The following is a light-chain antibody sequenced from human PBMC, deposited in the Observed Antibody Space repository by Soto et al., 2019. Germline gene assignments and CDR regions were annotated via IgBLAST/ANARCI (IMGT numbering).Light chain of an antibody. CDR1: QSVSSSY. CDR2: DAS. J-gene: IGKJ4*01. Sequence: EIVLTQSPGTLSLSPGEGATLSCRASQSVSSSYLAWYQQKPGQAPRLLIYDASSRATGIPDRFSGSGSGTDFTLTISRLEPEDFAVYYGQQDGSSPLTFGGGTKVEIK. V-gene: IGKV3-20*01. CDR3: QQDGSSPLT.